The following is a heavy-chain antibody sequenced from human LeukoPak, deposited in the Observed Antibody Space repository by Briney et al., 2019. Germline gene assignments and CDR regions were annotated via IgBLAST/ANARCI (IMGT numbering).Heavy chain of an antibody. CDR3: ARHKMTTVKLISNWFDP. CDR1: GYTFSNYG. V-gene: IGHV1-18*01. Sequence: ASVKVSCKASGYTFSNYGISWVRQAPGQGLEWMGWISAYNGNTIYAQKLQGRVTMTTDTSTSTAYMELRSLRSDDTAVYYCARHKMTTVKLISNWFDPWGQGTLVTVSS. CDR2: ISAYNGNT. J-gene: IGHJ5*02. D-gene: IGHD4-11*01.